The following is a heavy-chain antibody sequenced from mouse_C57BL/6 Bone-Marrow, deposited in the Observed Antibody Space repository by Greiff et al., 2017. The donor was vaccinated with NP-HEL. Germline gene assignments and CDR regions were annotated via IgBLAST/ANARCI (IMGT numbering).Heavy chain of an antibody. J-gene: IGHJ3*01. V-gene: IGHV1-7*01. CDR2: INPSSGYT. Sequence: QVQLKESGAELAKPGASVKLSCKASGYTFTSYWMHWVKQRPGQGLEWIGYINPSSGYTKYNQKFKDKATLTADKSSSTAYMHLSSLTYEDSAVYYCARDHDGYPAWFAYWGQGTLVTVSA. CDR3: ARDHDGYPAWFAY. CDR1: GYTFTSYW. D-gene: IGHD2-3*01.